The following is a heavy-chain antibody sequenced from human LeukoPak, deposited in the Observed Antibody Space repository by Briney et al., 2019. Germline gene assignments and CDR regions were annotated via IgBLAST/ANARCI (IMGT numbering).Heavy chain of an antibody. CDR3: ATISEPTRAFDI. CDR2: ISSSSSYI. V-gene: IGHV3-21*04. J-gene: IGHJ3*02. D-gene: IGHD3-9*01. CDR1: GFTFSSYS. Sequence: GGSLRLSCAASGFTFSSYSMNWVRQAPGKGLEWVSSISSSSSYIYYADSVKGRSTFSRDNSKNTLYLQMNSLRAEDTAVYYCATISEPTRAFDIWGQGTMVTVSS.